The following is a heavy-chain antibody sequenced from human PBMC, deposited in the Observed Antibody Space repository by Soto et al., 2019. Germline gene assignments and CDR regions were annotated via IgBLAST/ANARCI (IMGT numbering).Heavy chain of an antibody. CDR3: ARVPGP. CDR1: GGSISSGGYS. D-gene: IGHD3-10*01. V-gene: IGHV4-30-2*01. CDR2: IYHSGST. Sequence: PSETLSLTCAVSGGSISSGGYSWGWIRQPPGKGLEWIGYIYHSGSTYYNPSLKSRVTISVDRSKNQFSLKLSSVTAADTAVYYCARVPGPWGQGTLVTVSS. J-gene: IGHJ5*02.